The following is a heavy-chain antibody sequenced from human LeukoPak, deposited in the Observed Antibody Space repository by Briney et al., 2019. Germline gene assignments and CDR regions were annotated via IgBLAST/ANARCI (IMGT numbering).Heavy chain of an antibody. Sequence: SQTLSLTCTVSGGSISSGSYYWGWIRQPAGKGLEWFGRIYTSGSTNYNPSLKSRVTISVIMSKNQFSLELSSVTAGDTAVYYCARGYSGSYSFDYWGQGTLVTVSS. V-gene: IGHV4-61*02. CDR1: GGSISSGSYY. J-gene: IGHJ4*02. CDR2: IYTSGST. D-gene: IGHD1-26*01. CDR3: ARGYSGSYSFDY.